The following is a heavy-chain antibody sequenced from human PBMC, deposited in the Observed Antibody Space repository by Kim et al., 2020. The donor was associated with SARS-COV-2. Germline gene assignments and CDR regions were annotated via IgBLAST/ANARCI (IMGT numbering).Heavy chain of an antibody. V-gene: IGHV1-69*13. Sequence: SVKVSCKASGGTFSSYAISWVRQAPGQGLEWMGGIIPIFGTANYAQKFQGRVTITADESTSTAYMELSSLRSEDTAVYYCARDGWFGELLPNWGQGTLVTVSS. CDR3: ARDGWFGELLPN. D-gene: IGHD3-10*01. CDR1: GGTFSSYA. J-gene: IGHJ4*02. CDR2: IIPIFGTA.